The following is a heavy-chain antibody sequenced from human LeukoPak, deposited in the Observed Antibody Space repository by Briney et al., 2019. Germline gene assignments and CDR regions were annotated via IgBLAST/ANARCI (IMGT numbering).Heavy chain of an antibody. CDR3: ARDGFGDYSNDAFDI. V-gene: IGHV4-59*01. D-gene: IGHD4-17*01. J-gene: IGHJ3*02. CDR1: GGSISSYY. CDR2: IYYSGST. Sequence: SETLPLTCTVSGGSISSYYWSWIRQPPGKGLEWIGYIYYSGSTNYNPSLKSRVTISVDTSKNQFSLKLSSVTAADTAVYYCARDGFGDYSNDAFDIWGQGTMVTVSS.